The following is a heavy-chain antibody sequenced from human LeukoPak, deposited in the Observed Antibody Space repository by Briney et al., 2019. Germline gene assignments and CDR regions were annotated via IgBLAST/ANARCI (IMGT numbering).Heavy chain of an antibody. J-gene: IGHJ4*02. V-gene: IGHV1-2*06. CDR1: GYTFTGYY. CDR2: INPNSGGT. Sequence: ASVKVSCKASGYTFTGYYMHWVRQAPGQGLEWMGRINPNSGGTNYAQKFQGRVTMTRDTSISTAYMELSRLRSDDTAVYYCARDRGWELRHFDYWGQGTLVTVSS. D-gene: IGHD1-26*01. CDR3: ARDRGWELRHFDY.